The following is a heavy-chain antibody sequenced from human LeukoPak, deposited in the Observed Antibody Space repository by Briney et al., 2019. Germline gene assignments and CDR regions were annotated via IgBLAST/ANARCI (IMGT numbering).Heavy chain of an antibody. CDR3: ARDISSSSWFSNWFDP. Sequence: SETLSLTCTVSGGSISGYFWSWIRQPPGKGLEWIGYIYYSGSSGSTHYNPSLRSRVTISVDTSKNQFSLKLGSVTAADTAVYYCARDISSSSWFSNWFDPWGQGTLVTVSS. J-gene: IGHJ5*02. D-gene: IGHD6-13*01. CDR1: GGSISGYF. CDR2: IYYSGSSGST. V-gene: IGHV4-59*01.